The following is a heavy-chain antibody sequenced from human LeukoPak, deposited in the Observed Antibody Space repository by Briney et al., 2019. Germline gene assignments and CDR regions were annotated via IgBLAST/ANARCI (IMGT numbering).Heavy chain of an antibody. CDR1: GFTVSSNY. J-gene: IGHJ6*02. CDR3: ARDFGYGDYGYYYYGMDV. D-gene: IGHD4-17*01. V-gene: IGHV3-66*01. Sequence: GSLRLSCAASGFTVSSNYMSWVRQAPGKGLEWVSVIYSGGSTYYADSVKGRFTISRDNSKNTLYLQMNSLRAEDTAVYYCARDFGYGDYGYYYYGMDVWGQGTTVTVSS. CDR2: IYSGGST.